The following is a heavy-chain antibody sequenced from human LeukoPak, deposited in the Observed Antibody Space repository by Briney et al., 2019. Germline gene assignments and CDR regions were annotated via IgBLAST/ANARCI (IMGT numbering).Heavy chain of an antibody. J-gene: IGHJ4*02. Sequence: SETLSLTCAVYGGSFSGYYWSWIRQPPGKGLEWIGEINHSGSTNYNPSLKSRVTISVDTSKNQFSLKLSSVTAADTAVYYCGPIREYYDSSGLIDNPWEFDYWDQGTLVTVSS. CDR3: GPIREYYDSSGLIDNPWEFDY. V-gene: IGHV4-34*01. CDR2: INHSGST. CDR1: GGSFSGYY. D-gene: IGHD3-22*01.